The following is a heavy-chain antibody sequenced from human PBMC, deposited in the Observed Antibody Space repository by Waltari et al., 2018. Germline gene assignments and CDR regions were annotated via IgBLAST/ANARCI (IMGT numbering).Heavy chain of an antibody. J-gene: IGHJ4*02. CDR3: SRGYFDSTGTLDH. V-gene: IGHV5-51*01. CDR2: IYPGHSGT. CDR1: GYTFSDYW. Sequence: EVQLVQSGTEVKKPGESLKISCKGSGYTFSDYWIAWVRQMPGNGLEWIGVIYPGHSGTKYSPAFQGQVTISADKSISTTYLQWSSLKASDTAMYYCSRGYFDSTGTLDHWGQGTQVTVSS. D-gene: IGHD3-22*01.